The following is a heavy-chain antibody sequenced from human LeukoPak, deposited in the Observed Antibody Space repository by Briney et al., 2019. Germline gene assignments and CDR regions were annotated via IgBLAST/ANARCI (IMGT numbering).Heavy chain of an antibody. V-gene: IGHV4-31*03. CDR3: ARDTPRYCSSTSCLRFDP. CDR1: GGSISSGGYY. J-gene: IGHJ5*02. D-gene: IGHD2-2*01. CDR2: IYYSGST. Sequence: SETLSLTCTVSGGSISSGGYYWSWIRQHPGKGLEWIVYIYYSGSTYYNPSLKSRVTISVDTSKNQFSLKLSSVTATDTAVYYCARDTPRYCSSTSCLRFDPWGQGTLVTVSS.